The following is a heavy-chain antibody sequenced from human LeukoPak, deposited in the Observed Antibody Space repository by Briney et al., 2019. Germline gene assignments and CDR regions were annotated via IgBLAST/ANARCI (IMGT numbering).Heavy chain of an antibody. CDR1: GFTFSSYG. D-gene: IGHD6-19*01. CDR2: ISYDGSNK. CDR3: AKDLYSSGWFSSLDYYYYGMDV. V-gene: IGHV3-30*18. J-gene: IGHJ6*02. Sequence: GRSLRLSCAASGFTFSSYGMHWVRQAPGKGLEWVAVISYDGSNKYYADSVKGRFTISRDNSKNTLYLQMNSLRAEDTAVYYCAKDLYSSGWFSSLDYYYYGMDVWGQGTTVTVSS.